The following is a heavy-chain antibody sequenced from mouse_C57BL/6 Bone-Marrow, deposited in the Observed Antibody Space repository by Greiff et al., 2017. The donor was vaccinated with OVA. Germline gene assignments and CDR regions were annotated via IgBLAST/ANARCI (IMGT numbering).Heavy chain of an antibody. CDR1: GFSFNTYA. D-gene: IGHD1-2*01. Sequence: EVKLVESGGGLVQPKGSLKLSCAASGFSFNTYAMNWVRQAPGKGLEWVARIRSKSNNYATYYADSVKDRFTISRDDSESMLYLQMNNLKTEDTAMYYCVRQGLRRGNWYFDVWGTGTTVTVSS. CDR2: IRSKSNNYAT. J-gene: IGHJ1*03. V-gene: IGHV10-1*01. CDR3: VRQGLRRGNWYFDV.